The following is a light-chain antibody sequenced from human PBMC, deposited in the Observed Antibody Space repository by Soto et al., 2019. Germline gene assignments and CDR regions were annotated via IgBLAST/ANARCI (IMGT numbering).Light chain of an antibody. J-gene: IGKJ1*01. V-gene: IGKV3-20*01. CDR1: RSVSSSF. CDR3: QQYGSSPRT. CDR2: GAS. Sequence: EIVLTQSPGTLSLSPGERATLSCRASRSVSSSFLAWYQQKPGQAPRLLIYGASSRATGIPDRFSASGSGTDFTLTISRLEPEDFAVYYCQQYGSSPRTFGQGTKVEVK.